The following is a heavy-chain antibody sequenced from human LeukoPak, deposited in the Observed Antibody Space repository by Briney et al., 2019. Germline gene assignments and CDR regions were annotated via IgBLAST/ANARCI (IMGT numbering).Heavy chain of an antibody. CDR1: GGSISSYY. J-gene: IGHJ3*02. D-gene: IGHD1-26*01. CDR3: AGRPVGATRRNALDI. V-gene: IGHV4-59*01. Sequence: SETLSLTCTVSGGSISSYYWSWIRQPPGKGLEWIGYIYYSGSTNYNPSLKSRVTISVDTSKNQFSLKLSSVTAADTAVYYCAGRPVGATRRNALDIWGQGTMVTVSS. CDR2: IYYSGST.